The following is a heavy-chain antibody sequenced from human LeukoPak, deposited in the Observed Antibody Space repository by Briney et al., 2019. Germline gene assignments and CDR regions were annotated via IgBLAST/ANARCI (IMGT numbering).Heavy chain of an antibody. CDR1: GFTFSSYS. CDR3: ARDTLFCSGGYCYHDI. V-gene: IGHV3-48*04. D-gene: IGHD2-15*01. CDR2: ISSSGSTI. Sequence: GGSLRLSCTASGFTFSSYSMNWVRQAPGKGLEWVSYISSSGSTIYYADSVKGRFTISRDNAKNSLYLQMNSLRAEDTAVYYCARDTLFCSGGYCYHDIWGQGTMVTVSS. J-gene: IGHJ3*02.